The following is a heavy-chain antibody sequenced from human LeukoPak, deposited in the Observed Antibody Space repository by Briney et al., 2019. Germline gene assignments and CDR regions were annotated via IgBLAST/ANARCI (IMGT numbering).Heavy chain of an antibody. V-gene: IGHV4-34*01. D-gene: IGHD3-22*01. CDR3: ASSGGFSVPYYYDSSGYLYDY. J-gene: IGHJ4*02. CDR2: ITHSGST. Sequence: SETLSLTCAVYGGSFSDYYWNWIRQPPGKGLEWIGEITHSGSTKYNPSLKSRVTISVDTSKNQFSLKLSSVTAADTAVYYCASSGGFSVPYYYDSSGYLYDYWGQGTLVTVSS. CDR1: GGSFSDYY.